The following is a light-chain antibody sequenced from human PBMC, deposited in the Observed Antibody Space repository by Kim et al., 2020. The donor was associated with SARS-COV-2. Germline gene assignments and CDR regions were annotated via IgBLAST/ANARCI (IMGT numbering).Light chain of an antibody. CDR1: QSVTSGY. CDR3: QQYSSSPLT. J-gene: IGKJ4*01. Sequence: APGERATLSCWASQSVTSGYVAWYQQKPGQAPSLLISSTSNRGTGMPDKFAATGSGTDFTLTISRLEPEDFAVYFCQQYSSSPLTFGGGTKVDIK. V-gene: IGKV3-20*01. CDR2: STS.